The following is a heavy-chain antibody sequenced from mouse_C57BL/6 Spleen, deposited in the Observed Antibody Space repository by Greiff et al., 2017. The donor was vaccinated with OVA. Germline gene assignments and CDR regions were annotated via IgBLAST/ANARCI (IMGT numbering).Heavy chain of an antibody. CDR1: GFTFSSYA. Sequence: DVQLVESGGGLVKPGGSLKLSCAASGFTFSSYAMSWVRQTPEKRLEWVATISDGGSYTYYPDNVKGRFTISRDNAKNNLYLQMSHLKSEDTAMYYCARGLTGTLYAMDYWGQGTSVTVSS. D-gene: IGHD4-1*01. CDR2: ISDGGSYT. J-gene: IGHJ4*01. CDR3: ARGLTGTLYAMDY. V-gene: IGHV5-4*01.